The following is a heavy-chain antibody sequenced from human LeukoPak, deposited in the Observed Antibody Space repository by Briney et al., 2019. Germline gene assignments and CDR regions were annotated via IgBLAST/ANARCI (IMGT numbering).Heavy chain of an antibody. Sequence: GRSLRLSCAASGFTFSSYGMHWVRQAPGKGLEWVAVIWYDGSNKYYADSVKGRFTISRDNSKNTLYLQMNSLRAEDTAVYYCARKYATTYYYDSSGYQDNWFDPWGQGTLVTVSS. J-gene: IGHJ5*02. V-gene: IGHV3-33*01. CDR1: GFTFSSYG. CDR2: IWYDGSNK. D-gene: IGHD3-22*01. CDR3: ARKYATTYYYDSSGYQDNWFDP.